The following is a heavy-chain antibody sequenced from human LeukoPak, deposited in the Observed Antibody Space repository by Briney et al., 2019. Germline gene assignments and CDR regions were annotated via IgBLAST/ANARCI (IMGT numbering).Heavy chain of an antibody. CDR3: ARDLMMEGRYFNYYMDV. D-gene: IGHD2-8*01. Sequence: GGTLRLSCAASGFTFRNYGMSWVRQAPGKGLEWVSGVGGSGGSTYYADSVKGRFTISRDNSKNTLYLQMNSLRAEDTALYYCARDLMMEGRYFNYYMDVWGEGTTVTVSS. V-gene: IGHV3-23*01. CDR1: GFTFRNYG. CDR2: VGGSGGST. J-gene: IGHJ6*03.